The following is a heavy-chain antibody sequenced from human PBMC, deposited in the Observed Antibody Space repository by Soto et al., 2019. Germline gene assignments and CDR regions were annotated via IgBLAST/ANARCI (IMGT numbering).Heavy chain of an antibody. V-gene: IGHV4-59*01. CDR2: IYYSGST. J-gene: IGHJ4*02. CDR1: GGSISSYY. Sequence: QVQLQESGPGLVKPSETLSLTCTVSGGSISSYYWSWIRQPPGKGLEWIGYIYYSGSTNYNPSLKSRVTISVETSKNQFSLKLSSVTAADTAVYYCARGVGYSSSWYVGYWGQGTLVTVSS. D-gene: IGHD6-13*01. CDR3: ARGVGYSSSWYVGY.